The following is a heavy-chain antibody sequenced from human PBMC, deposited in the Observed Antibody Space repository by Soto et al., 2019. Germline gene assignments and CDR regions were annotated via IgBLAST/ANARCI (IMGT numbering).Heavy chain of an antibody. CDR3: ARGPGTSYFDY. J-gene: IGHJ4*02. CDR1: GFTFSSYG. Sequence: QVQLVESGGGVVQPGRSLRLSCAASGFTFSSYGMHWVRQAPGKGLEWVAGIWSGGSNENYADSVKGRFTITSDNSKNMLYLQMNSLRAEATAVYYCARGPGTSYFDYWGQGSLVTVSS. D-gene: IGHD2-2*01. V-gene: IGHV3-33*01. CDR2: IWSGGSNE.